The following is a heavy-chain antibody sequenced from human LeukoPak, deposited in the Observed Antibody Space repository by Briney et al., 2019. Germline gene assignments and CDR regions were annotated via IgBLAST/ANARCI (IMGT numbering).Heavy chain of an antibody. Sequence: GASVKVSCKASGYTFTSYGISWVRQAPGQGLEWMGRINPNSGGTNYAQKFQGRVTLTRDTSISTAYMELSRLRSDDTAGYYCARDYGGNSFDYWGQGTLVTVSP. V-gene: IGHV1-2*06. CDR2: INPNSGGT. CDR3: ARDYGGNSFDY. J-gene: IGHJ4*02. CDR1: GYTFTSYG. D-gene: IGHD4-23*01.